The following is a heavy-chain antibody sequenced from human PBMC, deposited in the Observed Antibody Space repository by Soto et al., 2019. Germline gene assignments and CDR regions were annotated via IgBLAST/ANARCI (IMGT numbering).Heavy chain of an antibody. D-gene: IGHD2-15*01. Sequence: SETLSLTCAVSGNSISIGYYWGCIRQPPGKGLEWIGSIYHTGSTYFNPSLKSRVTISVDTSKNQFSLILTSVTAADTAVYYCARGLLPYCSGGTCYGGNWFDPWGQGTLVTVSS. J-gene: IGHJ5*02. CDR1: GNSISIGYY. CDR2: IYHTGST. V-gene: IGHV4-38-2*01. CDR3: ARGLLPYCSGGTCYGGNWFDP.